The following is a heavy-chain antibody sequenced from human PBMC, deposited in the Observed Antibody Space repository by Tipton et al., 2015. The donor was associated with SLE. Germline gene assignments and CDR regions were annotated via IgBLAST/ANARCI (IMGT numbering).Heavy chain of an antibody. V-gene: IGHV4-38-2*01. J-gene: IGHJ4*02. CDR1: GYSISSGYY. D-gene: IGHD2-21*02. Sequence: TLSLTCVVSGYSISSGYYWGWIRQPPGKGLEWIGNIYHSGSTVYTPSLESRVTMSLDTSKNHPSLKLRSVTAADTAIYYCARQLGYGDPFAFDYWAQGTLVTVSS. CDR2: IYHSGST. CDR3: ARQLGYGDPFAFDY.